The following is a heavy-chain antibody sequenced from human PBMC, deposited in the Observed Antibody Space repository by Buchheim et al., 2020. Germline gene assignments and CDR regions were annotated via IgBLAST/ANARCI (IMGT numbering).Heavy chain of an antibody. D-gene: IGHD3-10*01. J-gene: IGHJ4*02. Sequence: EVQLVESGGGLVQPGGSLRLSCTTSGFTFSNHWMTWVRQAPGKGLEWVSAISGSGGSTYYADSVKGRFTISRDNSKNTLYLQMNSLRAEDTAVYYCAKDRQYYGSGEDYWGQGTL. CDR1: GFTFSNHW. V-gene: IGHV3-23*04. CDR3: AKDRQYYGSGEDY. CDR2: ISGSGGST.